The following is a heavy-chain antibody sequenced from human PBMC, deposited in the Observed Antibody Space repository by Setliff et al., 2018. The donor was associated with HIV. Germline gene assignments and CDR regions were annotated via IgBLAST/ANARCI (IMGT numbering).Heavy chain of an antibody. CDR3: ARQFRYPNRAVAGVDY. CDR1: GGPFSSSSYY. J-gene: IGHJ4*02. Sequence: PSETLSLTCTVSGGPFSSSSYYWGWVRQPPGKGLELIGNLFYNGNTYYNPSLKSRVTISVDTSKNQFSLKLSSVTAADTAIYFCARQFRYPNRAVAGVDYWGQGTLVTVSS. CDR2: LFYNGNT. D-gene: IGHD6-19*01. V-gene: IGHV4-39*01.